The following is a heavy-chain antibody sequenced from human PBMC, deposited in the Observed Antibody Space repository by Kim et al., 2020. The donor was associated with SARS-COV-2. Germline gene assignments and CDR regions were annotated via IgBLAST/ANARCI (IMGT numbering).Heavy chain of an antibody. CDR3: AKDVWDYSGMDV. J-gene: IGHJ6*02. V-gene: IGHV3-23*01. CDR1: GFSFSCCA. CDR2: IGHDGTSS. Sequence: GGSLRLSCVASGFSFSCCAMTWVRQVPGKGPEWVSSIGHDGTSSHYANSVRGRFTISRDDSKNTLYLQLNSLRGEDTALYYCAKDVWDYSGMDVWGQGTT. D-gene: IGHD1-26*01.